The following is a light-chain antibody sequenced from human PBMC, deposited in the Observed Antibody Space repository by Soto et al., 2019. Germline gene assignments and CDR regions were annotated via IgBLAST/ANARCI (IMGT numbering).Light chain of an antibody. CDR2: IAS. V-gene: IGKV1-39*01. CDR3: QQTYSTPQP. Sequence: DIQMTQSPSSLSASVGDRVTITCRASQSISDWLAWYQQKPGKAPKLLINIASSLQSGVPSRFSGSGSGTDFTLTISNVQPEDFATYYCQQTYSTPQPFGQGTRLEIK. CDR1: QSISDW. J-gene: IGKJ5*01.